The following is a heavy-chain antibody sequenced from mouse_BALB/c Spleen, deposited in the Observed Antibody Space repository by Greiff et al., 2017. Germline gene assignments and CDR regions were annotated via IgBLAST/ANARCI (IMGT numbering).Heavy chain of an antibody. Sequence: VQLQQSGPELVKPGASVKMSCKASGYTFTDYYMDWVKQSHGESFEWIGRVNPYNGGTSYNQKFKGKATLTVDKSSSTAYMELNSLTSEDSAVYYCARGSLLRGYFDVWGAGTTVTVSS. CDR1: GYTFTDYY. CDR2: VNPYNGGT. CDR3: ARGSLLRGYFDV. D-gene: IGHD6-5*01. J-gene: IGHJ1*01. V-gene: IGHV1-19*01.